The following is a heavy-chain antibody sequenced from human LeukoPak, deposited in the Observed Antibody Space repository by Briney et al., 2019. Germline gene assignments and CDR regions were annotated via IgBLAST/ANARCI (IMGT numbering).Heavy chain of an antibody. J-gene: IGHJ6*02. V-gene: IGHV3-30*18. CDR3: AKDILTGYYSLTHYYYGMDV. CDR1: GFTYSSYC. CDR2: IINDGSNK. Sequence: GGSLLIFCAAAGFTYSSYCMLRVRQRARKGLGEGAVIINDGSNKYYADSVKGRFTISRDNSKNTLYLQMNSLRAEDTAVYYCAKDILTGYYSLTHYYYGMDVWGQGTTVTVSS. D-gene: IGHD3-9*01.